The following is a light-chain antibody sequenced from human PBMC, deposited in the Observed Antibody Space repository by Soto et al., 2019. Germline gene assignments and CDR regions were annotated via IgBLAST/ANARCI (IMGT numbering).Light chain of an antibody. CDR2: RNY. J-gene: IGLJ3*02. CDR3: AAWDDSLSGL. V-gene: IGLV1-47*01. Sequence: QSVLTQPPSASGTPGQRVTISCSGSRSNIGSNYVYWFRQLPGTAPKLLIYRNYQRPSGVPDRFSGSKSGTSASLAISGLRSEDEADYYCAAWDDSLSGLYGGGTKLTVL. CDR1: RSNIGSNY.